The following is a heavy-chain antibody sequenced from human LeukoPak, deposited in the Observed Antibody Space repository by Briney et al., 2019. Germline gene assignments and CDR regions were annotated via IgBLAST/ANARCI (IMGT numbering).Heavy chain of an antibody. D-gene: IGHD2-15*01. J-gene: IGHJ3*02. CDR3: ARAWPIVVVVAATGIDAFDI. Sequence: SETLSLTCAVYGGSFSGYYWSWIRQPPGKGLEWIGEINHSGSTNYNPSLKSRVTISVDTSKNQFSLKLSSVTAADTAVYYCARAWPIVVVVAATGIDAFDIWGQETMVTVSS. V-gene: IGHV4-34*01. CDR1: GGSFSGYY. CDR2: INHSGST.